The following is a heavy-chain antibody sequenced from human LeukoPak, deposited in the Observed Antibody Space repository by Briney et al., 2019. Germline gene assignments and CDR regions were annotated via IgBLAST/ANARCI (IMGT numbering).Heavy chain of an antibody. V-gene: IGHV3-30*18. CDR2: ISYDGSNK. CDR1: GLTFSSYA. D-gene: IGHD4-11*01. Sequence: GGSLRLSCAASGLTFSSYAMHWVRQAPGKGLEWVAVISYDGSNKYYADSVKGRFTISRDNSKNTLYLQMNSLRAEDTAVYYCAKGGYSTYNWFDPWGQGTLVTVSS. CDR3: AKGGYSTYNWFDP. J-gene: IGHJ5*02.